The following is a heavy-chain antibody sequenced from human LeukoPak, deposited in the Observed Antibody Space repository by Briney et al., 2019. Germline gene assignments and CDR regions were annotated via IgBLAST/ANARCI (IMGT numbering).Heavy chain of an antibody. CDR2: INHSGST. D-gene: IGHD6-19*01. CDR1: GGSFCGYY. V-gene: IGHV4-34*01. J-gene: IGHJ2*01. Sequence: PSETLSLTCAVYGGSFCGYYWSWIRQPPGKGLEWIGEINHSGSTNYNPSLKSRVTISVDTSKNQFSLKLSSVTAADTAVYYCARTQAVAATGRYFDLWGRGTLVTVSS. CDR3: ARTQAVAATGRYFDL.